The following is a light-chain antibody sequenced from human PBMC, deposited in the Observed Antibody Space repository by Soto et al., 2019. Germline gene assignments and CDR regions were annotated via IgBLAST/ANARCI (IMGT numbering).Light chain of an antibody. V-gene: IGKV1-5*03. Sequence: DIQMTQSPSTLSASVGXRXTIXXXASQSISXWLAWYQQKPGKAPKLLIYKASSLESGVPSRFSGSGSGTEFTLTISSLXPXXXXXXXXXXXXXYPPWTFGQGTKVEIK. CDR3: XXXXXYPPWT. J-gene: IGKJ1*01. CDR2: KAS. CDR1: QSISXW.